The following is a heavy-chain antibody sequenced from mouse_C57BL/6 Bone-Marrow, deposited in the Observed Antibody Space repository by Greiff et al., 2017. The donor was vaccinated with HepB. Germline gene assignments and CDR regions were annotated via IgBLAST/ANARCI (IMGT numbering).Heavy chain of an antibody. CDR2: SRNKANDYTT. J-gene: IGHJ3*01. D-gene: IGHD2-1*01. CDR3: ARDDGNSSWLAY. CDR1: GFTFSDFY. V-gene: IGHV7-1*01. Sequence: EVNLVESGGGLVQSGRSLRLSCATSGFTFSDFYMEWVRQAPGKGLEWIAASRNKANDYTTEYSASVKGRFIVSRDTSQSILYLQMNALRAEDTAIYDCARDDGNSSWLAYWGQGTLVTVSA.